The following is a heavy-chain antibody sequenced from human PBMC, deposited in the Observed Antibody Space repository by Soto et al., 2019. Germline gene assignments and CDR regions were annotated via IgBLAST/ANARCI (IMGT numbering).Heavy chain of an antibody. Sequence: QVQLVQSGAEVKKPGASVKVSCKASGYTFTSYDINWVRQATGQGLEWMGWMNPNSGNTGYAQKFQGRVTMARNTSISTAYMELSSLRSEDTAVYFCARERSAAGTGWFDPWGQGTLVTVSS. CDR2: MNPNSGNT. CDR3: ARERSAAGTGWFDP. D-gene: IGHD6-13*01. V-gene: IGHV1-8*01. CDR1: GYTFTSYD. J-gene: IGHJ5*02.